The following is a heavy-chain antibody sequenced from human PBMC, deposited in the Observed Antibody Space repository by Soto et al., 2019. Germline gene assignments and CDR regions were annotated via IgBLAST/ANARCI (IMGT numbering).Heavy chain of an antibody. J-gene: IGHJ6*03. CDR3: ASRIAAAGTMWSYYYYMDV. D-gene: IGHD6-13*01. V-gene: IGHV4-31*03. CDR1: GGSISSGGYY. Sequence: QVQLQESGPGLVKPSQTLSLTCTVSGGSISSGGYYWSWIRQHPGKGLEWIGYIYYSGSTYYNPSLKSRVTLSVDTSTNQFSLKLSSVTAADTAVYYCASRIAAAGTMWSYYYYMDVWGKGTTVTVSS. CDR2: IYYSGST.